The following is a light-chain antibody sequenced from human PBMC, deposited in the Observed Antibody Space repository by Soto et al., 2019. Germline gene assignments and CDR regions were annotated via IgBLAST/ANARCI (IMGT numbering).Light chain of an antibody. Sequence: EIVMTQSPATLSVSPGERATLSCRASQSVSSNLAWYLQKPGQAPRLLIFGASTRATGIPARFSGSGSGTEFTLTISSLQSGDFAVYYCQQYNNWPPTFGQGTKVDIK. J-gene: IGKJ1*01. V-gene: IGKV3-15*01. CDR3: QQYNNWPPT. CDR2: GAS. CDR1: QSVSSN.